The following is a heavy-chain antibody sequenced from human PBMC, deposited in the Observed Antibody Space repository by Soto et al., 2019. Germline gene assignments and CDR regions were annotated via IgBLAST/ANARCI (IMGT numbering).Heavy chain of an antibody. CDR3: ARGNYYGSGSYYGDY. CDR1: GYTFTSYD. D-gene: IGHD3-10*01. CDR2: MNPNSGNT. J-gene: IGHJ4*02. Sequence: QVQLVQSGAEVKKPGASVKVSCEASGYTFTSYDINWVRQATGQGLEWVGWMNPNSGNTGYAQKFQGRVTMTRNTSISTAYMELSSMRSEDTAVYYCARGNYYGSGSYYGDYWGQGTLVSVSS. V-gene: IGHV1-8*01.